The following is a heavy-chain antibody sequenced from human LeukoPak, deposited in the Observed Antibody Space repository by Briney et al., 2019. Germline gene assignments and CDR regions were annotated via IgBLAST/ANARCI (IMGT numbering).Heavy chain of an antibody. V-gene: IGHV3-7*03. CDR1: GFTFSSYA. CDR2: TKPDEREK. Sequence: GGSLRLSCAASGFTFSSYAMGWIRQAPGKGLEWVANTKPDEREKYYVDSVKGRFTISRDNAKNSLYLQMNSLRVDDTAFYYCTRDGEGASHYWGQGTLVTASS. D-gene: IGHD1-26*01. J-gene: IGHJ4*02. CDR3: TRDGEGASHY.